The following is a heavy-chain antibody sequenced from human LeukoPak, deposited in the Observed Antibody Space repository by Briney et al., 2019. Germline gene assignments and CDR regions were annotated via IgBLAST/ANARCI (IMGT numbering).Heavy chain of an antibody. CDR2: TEPGTGSM. V-gene: IGHV3-21*01. CDR1: GFTFSTYS. D-gene: IGHD3-10*01. CDR3: ARDYRDAYGYRYFDL. J-gene: IGHJ2*01. Sequence: GGSLRLSCAASGFTFSTYSMNWVRLAPGKGLEWVSSTEPGTGSMFYADPVQGRFTIARDNAHNSLYLQMNSLRVEDTAVYYCARDYRDAYGYRYFDLWGRGTLVTVSS.